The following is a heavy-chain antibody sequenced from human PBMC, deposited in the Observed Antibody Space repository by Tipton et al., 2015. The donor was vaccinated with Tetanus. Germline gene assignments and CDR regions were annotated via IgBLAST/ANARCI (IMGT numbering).Heavy chain of an antibody. CDR2: ISYDGSNK. V-gene: IGHV3-30-3*01. CDR1: GFTFSSYA. Sequence: SLRLSCAASGFTFSSYAMHWVRQAPGKGLEWVAVISYDGSNKYYADSVKGRFTISRDNSKNTLYLQMNSLRAEDTAVYYCDSFDYWGQGTLVTVSS. CDR3: DSFDY. D-gene: IGHD4-11*01. J-gene: IGHJ4*02.